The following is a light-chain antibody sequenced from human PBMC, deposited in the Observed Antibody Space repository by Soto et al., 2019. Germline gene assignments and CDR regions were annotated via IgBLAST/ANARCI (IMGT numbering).Light chain of an antibody. J-gene: IGLJ1*01. CDR3: CSYASSTSYV. CDR1: SSDVGGYNF. V-gene: IGLV2-14*03. CDR2: DVS. Sequence: QSALTQPASVSGSPGQSITISCTGTSSDVGGYNFVTWYQQHPGEAPKLMIHDVSRRAPGVPNRFSGSKSGTTAPLTISGLQAEDEADYYCCSYASSTSYVFGTGTKVTVL.